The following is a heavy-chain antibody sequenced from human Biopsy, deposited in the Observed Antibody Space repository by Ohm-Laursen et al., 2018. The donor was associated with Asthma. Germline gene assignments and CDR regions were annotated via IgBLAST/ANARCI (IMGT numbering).Heavy chain of an antibody. CDR1: GLTFSRFG. CDR3: AKDVDDCYFDS. V-gene: IGHV3-30*18. CDR2: VSYDGDNK. Sequence: SLRLSCAASGLTFSRFGMEWVRQAPGKGLEWVAGVSYDGDNKHYADSVKGRFTVSRDNSRNTLYLHMSSLRPEDTAVYYCAKDVDDCYFDSWGQGALVTVSS. J-gene: IGHJ4*02. D-gene: IGHD2-21*02.